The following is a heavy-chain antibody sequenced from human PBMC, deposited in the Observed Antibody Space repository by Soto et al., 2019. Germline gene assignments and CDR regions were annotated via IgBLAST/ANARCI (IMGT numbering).Heavy chain of an antibody. CDR2: ISYDGSNK. CDR3: AKAEPEMATMGNY. Sequence: QVQLVESGGGVVQPGRSLRLSCAASGFTFSSYGMHWVRQAPGKGLEWVAVISYDGSNKYYADSVKGRFTISRDNSKNTLYLQMNSLRAEDTAVYYCAKAEPEMATMGNYWGQGTLVTVSS. J-gene: IGHJ4*02. D-gene: IGHD5-12*01. V-gene: IGHV3-30*18. CDR1: GFTFSSYG.